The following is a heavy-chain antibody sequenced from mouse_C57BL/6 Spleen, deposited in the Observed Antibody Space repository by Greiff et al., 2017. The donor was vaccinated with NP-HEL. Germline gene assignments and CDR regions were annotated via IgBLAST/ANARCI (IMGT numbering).Heavy chain of an antibody. V-gene: IGHV1-61*01. CDR3: ARSLYYGTY. CDR2: IYPSDSET. J-gene: IGHJ3*01. CDR1: GYTFTSYW. Sequence: VKQSCKASGYTFTSYWMDWVKQRPGQGLEWIGNIYPSDSETHYNQKFKDKATLTVDKSSSTAYMQLSSLTSEDSAVYYCARSLYYGTYWGQGTLVTVSA. D-gene: IGHD1-1*01.